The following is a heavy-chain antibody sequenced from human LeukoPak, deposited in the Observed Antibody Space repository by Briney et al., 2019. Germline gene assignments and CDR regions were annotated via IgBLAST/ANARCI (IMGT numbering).Heavy chain of an antibody. V-gene: IGHV1-3*01. CDR1: GYIFTSYA. CDR3: ARVVLLWFGELPRPIFDAFDI. Sequence: ASVKVSCKASGYIFTSYAMHWVRQAPGQRLEWMGWINAGNGNTKYSQKFQGRVTITRDTSASTAYMELSSLRSEDTAVYYCARVVLLWFGELPRPIFDAFDIWGQGTTVTVSS. CDR2: INAGNGNT. J-gene: IGHJ3*02. D-gene: IGHD3-10*01.